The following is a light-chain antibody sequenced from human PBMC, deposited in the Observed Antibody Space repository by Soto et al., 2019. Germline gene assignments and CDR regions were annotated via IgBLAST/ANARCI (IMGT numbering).Light chain of an antibody. V-gene: IGLV4-69*01. CDR3: QAGDTSAV. CDR2: VKSDGSH. Sequence: QLVLTQSPSASASLGASVKLTCTLSSGHSSYAIAWYQQQPEQGPRFLMKVKSDGSHNKGDGIPDRFSDSSSGAERHLTISSLQSEDEGDYYCQAGDTSAVFGGGTQVTVL. CDR1: SGHSSYA. J-gene: IGLJ7*01.